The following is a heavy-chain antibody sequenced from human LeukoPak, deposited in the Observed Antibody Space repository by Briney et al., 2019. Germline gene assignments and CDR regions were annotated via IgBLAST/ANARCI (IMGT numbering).Heavy chain of an antibody. Sequence: ASVKVSCKASGYTFTGYYMHWVRQAPGQGLEWMGWINPNSGGTNYAQKFQGRVTMTRDTSISTAYMELSRLRSDDTAVYYCARTKLERRVGFDYWGQGTLVTVSS. CDR3: ARTKLERRVGFDY. CDR2: INPNSGGT. CDR1: GYTFTGYY. J-gene: IGHJ4*02. V-gene: IGHV1-2*02. D-gene: IGHD1-1*01.